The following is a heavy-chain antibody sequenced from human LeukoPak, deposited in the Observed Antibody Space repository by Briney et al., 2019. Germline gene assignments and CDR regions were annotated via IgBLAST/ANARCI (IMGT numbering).Heavy chain of an antibody. CDR2: ISAYNGNT. V-gene: IGHV1-18*01. D-gene: IGHD3-9*01. CDR1: GYTFTSYG. CDR3: ARGGYDILTGYYNWFDP. J-gene: IGHJ5*02. Sequence: ASVKVSCKASGYTFTSYGISWMRQAPGQGLEWMGWISAYNGNTNYAQKLQGRVTMTTDTSTSTAYMELRSLRSDDTAVYYCARGGYDILTGYYNWFDPWGQGTLVTVSS.